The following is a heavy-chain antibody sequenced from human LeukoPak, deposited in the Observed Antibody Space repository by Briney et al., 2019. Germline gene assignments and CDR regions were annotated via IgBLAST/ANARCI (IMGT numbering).Heavy chain of an antibody. D-gene: IGHD3-9*01. CDR1: EFTFFTYW. J-gene: IGHJ4*02. CDR3: VRGADTGYSSDS. V-gene: IGHV3-74*01. Sequence: GGSLRLSCAASEFTFFTYWMTWVRQAPGKGLVWVSRINSDGRSTNYADSVKGRFSISRDNAGNTLYLQMNSLRVEDTAVYYCVRGADTGYSSDSWGQGTLVTVSS. CDR2: INSDGRST.